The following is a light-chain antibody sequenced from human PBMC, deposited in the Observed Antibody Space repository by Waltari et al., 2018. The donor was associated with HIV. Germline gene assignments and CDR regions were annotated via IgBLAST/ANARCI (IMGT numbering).Light chain of an antibody. CDR1: QSVSSN. CDR3: QQYNNWPPNT. CDR2: GAS. J-gene: IGKJ5*01. Sequence: EIVMTQSPATLSVSPGERATLSCRASQSVSSNLAWYQQKPGQAFRLLIYGASTRATGIPARFSGSGSGTEFTLTISSLQSEDFAVYYCQQYNNWPPNTFGQGTRLEIK. V-gene: IGKV3-15*01.